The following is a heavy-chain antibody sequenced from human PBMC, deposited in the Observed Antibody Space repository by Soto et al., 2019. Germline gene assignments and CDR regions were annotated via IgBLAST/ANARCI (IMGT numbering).Heavy chain of an antibody. CDR1: GFTFSIYW. D-gene: IGHD2-15*01. V-gene: IGHV3-7*01. CDR2: IKQDGSEK. CDR3: ARDALYCSGGSCYFNYYFYYMDV. J-gene: IGHJ6*03. Sequence: GGSLRLSCAVSGFTFSIYWMSWVRQAPGKGLEWVANIKQDGSEKFYVDSIKGRFTISRDNAKNSLYLQMNGLRAEDTAVYYCARDALYCSGGSCYFNYYFYYMDVWGKGTPVTVSS.